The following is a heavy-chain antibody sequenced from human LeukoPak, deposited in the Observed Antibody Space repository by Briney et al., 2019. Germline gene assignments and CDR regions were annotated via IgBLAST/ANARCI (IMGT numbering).Heavy chain of an antibody. Sequence: ASVKVSCTASGYTFTGYYMHWVRQAPGQGLEWMGWINPNSGGTNYAQKFQGRVTMTRDTSISTAYMELSRLRSDDTAVYYCARAGSSWGNFDYWGQGTLVTVSS. D-gene: IGHD6-13*01. CDR3: ARAGSSWGNFDY. J-gene: IGHJ4*02. CDR1: GYTFTGYY. V-gene: IGHV1-2*02. CDR2: INPNSGGT.